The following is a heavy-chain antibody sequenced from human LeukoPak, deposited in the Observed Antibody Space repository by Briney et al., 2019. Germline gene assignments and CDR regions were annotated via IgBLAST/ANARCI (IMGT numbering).Heavy chain of an antibody. V-gene: IGHV4-59*01. CDR2: IYYSGST. Sequence: SETLSLTCTVSGGSISSYYWSWIRQPPGKGLEWIGYIYYSGSTNYNPSLKSRVTISVDTSKNQFPLKLSSVTAADTAVYYCARVGSFVGQPNVWGQGTLVTVSS. CDR1: GGSISSYY. D-gene: IGHD3-10*01. J-gene: IGHJ4*02. CDR3: ARVGSFVGQPNV.